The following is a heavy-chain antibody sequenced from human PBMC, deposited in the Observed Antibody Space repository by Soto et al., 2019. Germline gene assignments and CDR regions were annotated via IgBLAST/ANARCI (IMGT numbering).Heavy chain of an antibody. J-gene: IGHJ6*02. CDR3: ARQNHGMDV. V-gene: IGHV4-39*01. CDR2: IYYSGST. CDR1: GGSISSSSYY. Sequence: SETLSLTCTVSGGSISSSSYYWGWIRQPPGKGLEWIGSIYYSGSTYYNPSLKSRVTISVDTSKNQFSLKLSSVTAADTAVYYCARQNHGMDVWGQGTTVTVSS.